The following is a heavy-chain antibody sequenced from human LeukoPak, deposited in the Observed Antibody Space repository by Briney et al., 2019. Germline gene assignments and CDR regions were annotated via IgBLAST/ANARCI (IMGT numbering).Heavy chain of an antibody. J-gene: IGHJ4*02. CDR2: FDPEDGET. D-gene: IGHD2-15*01. V-gene: IGHV1-24*01. CDR1: GYTLTELS. CDR3: ATYWHCSGGSCYPVDY. Sequence: ASVTVSCKVSGYTLTELSMHWVRQAPGKGLEWMGGFDPEDGETIYAQKFQGRVTMTEDTSTDTAYMELSSLRSEDTAVYYCATYWHCSGGSCYPVDYWGQGTLVTVSS.